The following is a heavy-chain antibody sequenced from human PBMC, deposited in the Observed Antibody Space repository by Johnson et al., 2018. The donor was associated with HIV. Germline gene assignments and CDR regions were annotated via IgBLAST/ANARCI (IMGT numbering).Heavy chain of an antibody. J-gene: IGHJ3*02. CDR3: ASREPKLGGYAFDI. D-gene: IGHD1-14*01. CDR2: ISYDGSNK. CDR1: GFTFSSYA. Sequence: VQLVESGGGLVKPGGSLRLSCAASGFTFSSYAMHWVRQAPGKGLEWVAVISYDGSNKYYADSVKGRFTISRDNSKNTLYLQMNSLRAEDTAVYYCASREPKLGGYAFDIWGQGTMVTVSS. V-gene: IGHV3-30-3*01.